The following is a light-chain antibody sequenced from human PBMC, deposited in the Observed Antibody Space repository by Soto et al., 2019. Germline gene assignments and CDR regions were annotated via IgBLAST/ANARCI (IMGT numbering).Light chain of an antibody. Sequence: DILMTQSPSSLSASVGDRVTITCRASQSISSWLAWYQQATGKAPKRLIYAAATLRSGVTSECSGGRSGATFSLTTSSLQHEEFSTYYCQQLNSSGVTFGQGTRLEFK. CDR1: QSISSW. J-gene: IGKJ5*01. V-gene: IGKV1-5*01. CDR3: QQLNSSGVT. CDR2: AAA.